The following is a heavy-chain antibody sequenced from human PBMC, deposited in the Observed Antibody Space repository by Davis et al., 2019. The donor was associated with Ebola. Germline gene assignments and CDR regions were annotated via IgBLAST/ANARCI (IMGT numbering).Heavy chain of an antibody. Sequence: ASVTVSCKVYEYTLTELPMHWVRHAPGKGLEWMGGFDPEDGETIYAQRFQGRVTITADKSTSPAYMELSSLRSEDTAVYYCARDIVEVPAAIKAGRGYYYGMDVWGQGTTVTVSS. V-gene: IGHV1-24*01. CDR3: ARDIVEVPAAIKAGRGYYYGMDV. CDR1: EYTLTELP. J-gene: IGHJ6*02. CDR2: FDPEDGET. D-gene: IGHD2-2*01.